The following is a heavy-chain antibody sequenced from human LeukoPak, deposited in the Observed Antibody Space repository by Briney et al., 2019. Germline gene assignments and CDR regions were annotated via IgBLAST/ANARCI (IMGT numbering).Heavy chain of an antibody. V-gene: IGHV3-13*01. CDR3: ARLHSAIYYGDAFDI. CDR1: GFTFSSYD. D-gene: IGHD1-26*01. Sequence: PGGSLRLSCAGSGFTFSSYDMHWVRQVTGKGLEWVSAIGTVADTYYPDSVKGRFTISRENAKNSLYLQMNSLRVGDTAVYYCARLHSAIYYGDAFDIWGQGTMVTVSS. J-gene: IGHJ3*02. CDR2: IGTVADT.